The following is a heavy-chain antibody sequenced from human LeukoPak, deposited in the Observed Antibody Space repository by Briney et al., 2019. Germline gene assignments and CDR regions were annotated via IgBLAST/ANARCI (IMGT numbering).Heavy chain of an antibody. D-gene: IGHD2-21*01. J-gene: IGHJ4*02. CDR2: IWYGGSNK. V-gene: IGHV3-33*08. CDR1: GFTFSSYG. Sequence: GRSLRLSCAASGFTFSSYGMHWVRQAPGKGLEWVAVIWYGGSNKYYADSVKGRFTISRDNSKNTLYLQMNSLRAEDTAVYYCAKLRWDCGGDCYTPLFDYWGQGTLVTVSS. CDR3: AKLRWDCGGDCYTPLFDY.